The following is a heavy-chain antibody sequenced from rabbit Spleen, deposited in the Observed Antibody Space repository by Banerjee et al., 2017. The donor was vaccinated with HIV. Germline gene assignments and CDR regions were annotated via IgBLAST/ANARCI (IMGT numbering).Heavy chain of an antibody. Sequence: QLTETGGGLVQPGGSLTLSCKASGIDFTNYYITWVRQAPGKGLEWIGIIYPAKGSTDYASWVNGRFTISSDNAQSTVDLKMTSLTAADTATYFCAREDILVAGSFNLWGPGTLVTVS. J-gene: IGHJ4*01. D-gene: IGHD4-1*01. CDR3: AREDILVAGSFNL. V-gene: IGHV1S7*01. CDR2: IYPAKGST. CDR1: GIDFTNYY.